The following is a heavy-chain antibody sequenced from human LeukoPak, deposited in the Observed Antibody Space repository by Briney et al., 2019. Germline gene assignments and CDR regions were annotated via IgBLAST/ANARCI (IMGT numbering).Heavy chain of an antibody. CDR2: IYYSGST. CDR3: ATLTQGYYDSSGYDWYFDL. J-gene: IGHJ2*01. CDR1: GGSISSGDYY. D-gene: IGHD3-22*01. V-gene: IGHV4-30-4*08. Sequence: PSQTLSLTCTVSGGSISSGDYYWSWIRQPPGKGLEWIGYIYYSGSTYYNPSLKSRVTISVDTSKNQFSLKLSSVTAADTAVYYCATLTQGYYDSSGYDWYFDLWGRGTLVTVSS.